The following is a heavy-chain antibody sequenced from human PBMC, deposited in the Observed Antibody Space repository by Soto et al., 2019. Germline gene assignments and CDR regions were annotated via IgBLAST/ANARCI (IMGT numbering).Heavy chain of an antibody. J-gene: IGHJ4*02. CDR3: AHQATGYYFPFDH. Sequence: GGSLRLSCAASGFTFRDYTMNWVRQAPGKGLEWVSGILGGGNTYYADSVKGRITISRDNSKNTLYLQMNSLRAEDTAVYYCAHQATGYYFPFDHWGQGTLVTVSS. CDR2: ILGGGNT. D-gene: IGHD3-9*01. V-gene: IGHV3-23*01. CDR1: GFTFRDYT.